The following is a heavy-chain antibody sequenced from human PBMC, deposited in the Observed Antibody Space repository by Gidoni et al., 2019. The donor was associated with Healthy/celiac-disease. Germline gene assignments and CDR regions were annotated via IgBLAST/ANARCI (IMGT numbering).Heavy chain of an antibody. CDR3: ARDKVVVVPAAPTRYYYYYGMDV. CDR2: IIPIFGTA. CDR1: GAAFSSHS. V-gene: IGHV1-69*01. Sequence: QVQLVQSGAEVKKPGSSVKVACKASGAAFSSHSISWVRQAPGQGLEWMGGIIPIFGTANYAQKFQGRVTITADESTSTAYMELSSLRSEDTAVYYCARDKVVVVPAAPTRYYYYYGMDVWGQGTTVTVSS. J-gene: IGHJ6*02. D-gene: IGHD2-2*01.